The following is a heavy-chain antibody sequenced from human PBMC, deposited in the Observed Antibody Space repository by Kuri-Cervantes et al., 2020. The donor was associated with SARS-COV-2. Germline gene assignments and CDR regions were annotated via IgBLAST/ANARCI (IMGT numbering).Heavy chain of an antibody. J-gene: IGHJ4*02. Sequence: LSLTCAASGFTFSSYWMHWVRQAPGKGLVWVSRINSDGSSTSYADSVKGRFTISRDNAKNTLYLQMNSLRAEDTAVYYCARGMGRYSSSFDYWGQGTLVTVSS. V-gene: IGHV3-74*01. CDR1: GFTFSSYW. CDR3: ARGMGRYSSSFDY. CDR2: INSDGSST. D-gene: IGHD6-6*01.